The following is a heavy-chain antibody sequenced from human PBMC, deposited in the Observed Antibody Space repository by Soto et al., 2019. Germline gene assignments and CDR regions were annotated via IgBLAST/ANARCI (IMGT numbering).Heavy chain of an antibody. V-gene: IGHV3-7*05. CDR2: IKQDGSEK. D-gene: IGHD3-3*01. Sequence: GGSLRLSCAAAGFAGSGYCMSWVRQAPGKGLEWVANIKQDGSEKYYVDSVKGRFTISRDNAKNSLYLQMNSLRAEDTAVYYGASFQDFWGGPDPFDIWGQGTMVTVSS. CDR1: GFAGSGYC. J-gene: IGHJ3*02. CDR3: ASFQDFWGGPDPFDI.